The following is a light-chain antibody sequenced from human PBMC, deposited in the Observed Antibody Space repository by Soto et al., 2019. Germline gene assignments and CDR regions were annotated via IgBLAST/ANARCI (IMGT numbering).Light chain of an antibody. J-gene: IGKJ1*01. CDR2: DAS. CDR1: QSVSIY. V-gene: IGKV3-11*01. Sequence: EIVLTQSPATLSLSPGERATLSCRASQSVSIYLAWYQQKPGQAPRLLIYDASNRATGIPARFSGRGYGTDFTLPISSLEPEDFAVYYCQQRSNWPAFGQGTKVEIK. CDR3: QQRSNWPA.